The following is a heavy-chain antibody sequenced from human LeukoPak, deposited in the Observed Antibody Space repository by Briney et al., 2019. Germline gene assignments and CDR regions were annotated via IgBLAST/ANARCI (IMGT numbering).Heavy chain of an antibody. CDR2: IGTSSSTI. J-gene: IGHJ4*02. V-gene: IGHV3-48*01. D-gene: IGHD2-15*01. CDR1: GFTFSSYS. CDR3: AKEGRKYCSGGSCQDFDY. Sequence: GGSLRLSCAASGFTFSSYSMNWVRQAPGKGLEWVSYIGTSSSTIYYADSVKGRFTISRDNSKNTLYLQMNSLRAEDTAVYYCAKEGRKYCSGGSCQDFDYWGQGTLVTVSS.